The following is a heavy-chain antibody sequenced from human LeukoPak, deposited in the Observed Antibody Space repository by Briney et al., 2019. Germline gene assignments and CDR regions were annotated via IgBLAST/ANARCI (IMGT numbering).Heavy chain of an antibody. V-gene: IGHV4-4*07. D-gene: IGHD5-18*01. Sequence: SETLSLTCTVSGGSINTYYWSWIRQPAGKGLEWIGRIYPGGSTNYNPSLKSRVTISVDTSKNQFSLKLSSVTAADTAVYYCARLQLWSTRYFDYWGQGTLVTVSS. CDR3: ARLQLWSTRYFDY. CDR2: IYPGGST. CDR1: GGSINTYY. J-gene: IGHJ4*02.